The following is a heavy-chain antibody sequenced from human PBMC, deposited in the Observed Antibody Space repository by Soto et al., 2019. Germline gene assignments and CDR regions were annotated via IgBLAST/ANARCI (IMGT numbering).Heavy chain of an antibody. Sequence: GGSLRLSCAASGFTFSDYYMSWIRQAPGKGLEWVSYISSSGSTIYYADSVKGRFTISRDNAKNSLYLQMNSLRAEDTAVYYCASTPDIVVVPAAITLGFWFDPWGQGTLVTVSS. CDR2: ISSSGSTI. J-gene: IGHJ5*02. CDR1: GFTFSDYY. CDR3: ASTPDIVVVPAAITLGFWFDP. V-gene: IGHV3-11*01. D-gene: IGHD2-2*01.